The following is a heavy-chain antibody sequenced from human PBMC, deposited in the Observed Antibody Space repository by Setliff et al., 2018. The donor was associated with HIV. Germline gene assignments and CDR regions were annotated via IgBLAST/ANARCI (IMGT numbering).Heavy chain of an antibody. V-gene: IGHV4-31*03. CDR3: AREYNWNPQGWFDP. J-gene: IGHJ5*02. CDR1: GGSIGSGGYY. D-gene: IGHD1-1*01. Sequence: SETLSLTCTVSGGSIGSGGYYWSWIRQHPGKGLEWIGYIYYSGSTYYNPSLKSRVTISVDTSKNQFSLKLSSVTAADTAVYYCAREYNWNPQGWFDPWGQGTLVTVSS. CDR2: IYYSGST.